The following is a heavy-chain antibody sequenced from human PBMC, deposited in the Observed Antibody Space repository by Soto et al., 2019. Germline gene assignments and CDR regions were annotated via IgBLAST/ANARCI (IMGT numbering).Heavy chain of an antibody. CDR2: IYYSGNT. CDR1: GGSISSCY. Sequence: NPSETLSLTCTVSGGSISSCYWSWIRQPPGKGLEWIGYIYYSGNTNYNPSLKSRVTISVDPSKSQFSLRLTSVTATDTAVYYCASQASGWYPDYWGQGTLVTVSS. J-gene: IGHJ4*02. CDR3: ASQASGWYPDY. D-gene: IGHD6-19*01. V-gene: IGHV4-59*12.